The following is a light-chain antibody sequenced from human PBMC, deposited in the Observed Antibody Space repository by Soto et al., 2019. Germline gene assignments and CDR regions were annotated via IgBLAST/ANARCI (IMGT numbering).Light chain of an antibody. Sequence: IQLTQSPSSLSASVGDRVTITCRASQGISSYLAWYQQKPGTAPKLLIYVASTLQSGVPSRFSGSGSGTDFTLTISSLQPEDFATYYCQKLNSSPFTFGPGTKVDIK. J-gene: IGKJ3*01. CDR2: VAS. CDR3: QKLNSSPFT. V-gene: IGKV1-9*01. CDR1: QGISSY.